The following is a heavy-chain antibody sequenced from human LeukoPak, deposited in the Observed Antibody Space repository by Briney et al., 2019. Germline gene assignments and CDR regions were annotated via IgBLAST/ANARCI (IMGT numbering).Heavy chain of an antibody. V-gene: IGHV3-23*01. CDR3: AKGESYCSGGSCYQDY. D-gene: IGHD2-15*01. CDR1: GFTFSRHA. J-gene: IGHJ4*02. Sequence: GGSLRLSCAASGFTFSRHAMNWARQAPGKGVEWVSGINSSGGSTYYADSVKGRFTISRDNSKNTLYLQMNSLRAEDTAVYYCAKGESYCSGGSCYQDYWGQGTLVTVSS. CDR2: INSSGGST.